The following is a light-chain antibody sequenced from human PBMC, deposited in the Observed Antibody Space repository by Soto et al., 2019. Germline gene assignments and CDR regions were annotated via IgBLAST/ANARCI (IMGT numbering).Light chain of an antibody. CDR3: QQYNNWPPWT. CDR2: DAS. V-gene: IGKV3-11*01. CDR1: QSVSSY. J-gene: IGKJ1*01. Sequence: EIVLTQSPATLSLSPGERATLSCRASQSVSSYLAWYQQKPGQAPRLLIYDASNRATGIPARFSGRGSGTEFTLTISSLQSEDFAVYYCQQYNNWPPWTFGQGTKVDIK.